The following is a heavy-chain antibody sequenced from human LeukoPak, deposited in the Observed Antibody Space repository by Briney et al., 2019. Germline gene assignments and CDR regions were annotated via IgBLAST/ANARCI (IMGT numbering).Heavy chain of an antibody. V-gene: IGHV3-33*01. CDR3: ARAFYGSGTNYYYGLDV. Sequence: PGGSLRLSCAASGFTFSIYGMHWVRQAPGKGLECVAVIWFDGSNKYYGDSVKGRFTISRDNSKNTLYLQMDSLRAEDTAVYYCARAFYGSGTNYYYGLDVWGQGTTVTVSS. CDR1: GFTFSIYG. D-gene: IGHD3-10*01. J-gene: IGHJ6*02. CDR2: IWFDGSNK.